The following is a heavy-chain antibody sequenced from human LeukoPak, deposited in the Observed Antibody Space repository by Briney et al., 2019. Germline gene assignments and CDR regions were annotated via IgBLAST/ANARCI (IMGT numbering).Heavy chain of an antibody. CDR1: GYTFTSYG. Sequence: ASVKVSCKASGYTFTSYGISWVRQAPGQGLGWMGWISAYNGNTNYAQKLQGRVTMTTDSSTSTAYMELRSLRSDDTAVYYCGIAAAGAFDYWGQGTLVTVSS. D-gene: IGHD6-13*01. CDR3: GIAAAGAFDY. CDR2: ISAYNGNT. V-gene: IGHV1-18*01. J-gene: IGHJ4*02.